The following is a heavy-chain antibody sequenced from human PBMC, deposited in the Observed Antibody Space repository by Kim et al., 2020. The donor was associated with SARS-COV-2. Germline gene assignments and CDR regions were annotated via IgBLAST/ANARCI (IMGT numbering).Heavy chain of an antibody. CDR2: SP. V-gene: IGHV3-74*03. Sequence: SPAYADSVKGRFTISRDTAKNTLCLQMNSLRAEDTAVYYCARDYYYALDVWGQGTTVIVSS. CDR3: ARDYYYALDV. J-gene: IGHJ6*02.